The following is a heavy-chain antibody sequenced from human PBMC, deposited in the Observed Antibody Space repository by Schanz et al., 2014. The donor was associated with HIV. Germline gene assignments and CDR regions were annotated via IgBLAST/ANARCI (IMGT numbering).Heavy chain of an antibody. Sequence: QVQLVESGGGVVQPGRSLRLSCVASGFRFRGFGMHWVRQAPGKGLEWVAVIWFDGSNKKYVDSVKGRFTISRDNSENTLYLQMNSLRGEATGVYYCAREGVEPHLDYWGQGTLVTVSS. J-gene: IGHJ4*02. CDR3: AREGVEPHLDY. CDR2: IWFDGSNK. CDR1: GFRFRGFG. V-gene: IGHV3-33*01.